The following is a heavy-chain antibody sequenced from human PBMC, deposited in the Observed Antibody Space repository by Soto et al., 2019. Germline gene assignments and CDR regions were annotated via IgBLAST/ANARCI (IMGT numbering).Heavy chain of an antibody. V-gene: IGHV1-18*01. CDR3: ARDSLAVAGTWGRNWFDP. CDR1: GYTFTSYG. D-gene: IGHD6-19*01. CDR2: ISAYNGNT. Sequence: ASVKVSCKASGYTFTSYGISWVRQAPGQGLEWMGWISAYNGNTNYAQKLQGRVTMTTDTSTSTAYMELRSLRSDDTAVYYCARDSLAVAGTWGRNWFDPWGQGTLVTVSS. J-gene: IGHJ5*02.